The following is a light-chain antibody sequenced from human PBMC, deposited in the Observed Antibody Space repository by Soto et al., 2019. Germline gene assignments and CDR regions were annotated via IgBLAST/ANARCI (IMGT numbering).Light chain of an antibody. Sequence: QLVLTQSSSASASLGSSVKLTCTLSSGHSSYIIAWHQQQPGKAPRYLMKLEGSGSYNKGSRVPDRFSGSSSGADRYLTISNLQFEDEADYYCETWDGNTRVFGGGTKLTVL. CDR2: LEGSGSY. J-gene: IGLJ3*02. CDR1: SGHSSYI. V-gene: IGLV4-60*02. CDR3: ETWDGNTRV.